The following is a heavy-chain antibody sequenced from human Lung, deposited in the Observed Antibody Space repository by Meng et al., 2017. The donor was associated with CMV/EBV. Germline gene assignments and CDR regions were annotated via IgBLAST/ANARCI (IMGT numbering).Heavy chain of an antibody. CDR3: ARSRPGSHYYYGMDV. Sequence: ASXXVSXKASGYSFTGYFVNWVRQAPGQGLEWMGWINPDSGTTDYAPNFRGRVTVTRDTSINTAYMELSRLRSDDTAVYYCARSRPGSHYYYGMDVWGQGTTVTVSS. CDR1: GYSFTGYF. V-gene: IGHV1-2*02. D-gene: IGHD1-14*01. CDR2: INPDSGTT. J-gene: IGHJ6*02.